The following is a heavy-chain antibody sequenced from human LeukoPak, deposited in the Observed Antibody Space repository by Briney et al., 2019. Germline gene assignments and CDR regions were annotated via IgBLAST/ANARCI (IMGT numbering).Heavy chain of an antibody. D-gene: IGHD1-26*01. Sequence: GGSLRLSCAASGFTFSSYAMSWVRQAPGKGLEWVSAISGSGGSTYYADFVKGRFTISRDNSKNTLYLQMNSLRAEDTAVYYCAKCRGSYSTEPFDYWGQGTLVTVSS. CDR3: AKCRGSYSTEPFDY. CDR2: ISGSGGST. CDR1: GFTFSSYA. V-gene: IGHV3-23*01. J-gene: IGHJ4*02.